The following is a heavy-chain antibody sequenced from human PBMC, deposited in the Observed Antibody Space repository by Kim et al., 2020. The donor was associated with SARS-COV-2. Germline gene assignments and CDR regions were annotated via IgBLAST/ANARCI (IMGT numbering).Heavy chain of an antibody. V-gene: IGHV4-34*01. J-gene: IGHJ5*02. CDR1: GGSFSGYY. CDR3: ARGPLPAAGTGGNWFDP. CDR2: INHSGST. Sequence: SETLSLTCAVYGGSFSGYYWSWIRQPPGKGLEWIGEINHSGSTNYNPSLKSRVTISVDTSKNQFSLKLSSVTAADTAVYYCARGPLPAAGTGGNWFDPWGQGTLVTVSS. D-gene: IGHD6-13*01.